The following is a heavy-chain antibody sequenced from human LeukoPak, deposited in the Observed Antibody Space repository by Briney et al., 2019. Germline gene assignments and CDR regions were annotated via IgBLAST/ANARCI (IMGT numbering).Heavy chain of an antibody. J-gene: IGHJ1*01. CDR3: ARDPYYCSGGSCYVAEYFQH. CDR1: GGTVSSYA. D-gene: IGHD2-15*01. Sequence: SVKVSCKASGGTVSSYAISWVRQAPGQGLEWMGGIIHIFGTANYAQKLQGRVTITADESTSTAYMELSSLRSEDTAVYYCARDPYYCSGGSCYVAEYFQHWGQGTLFTVSS. CDR2: IIHIFGTA. V-gene: IGHV1-69*13.